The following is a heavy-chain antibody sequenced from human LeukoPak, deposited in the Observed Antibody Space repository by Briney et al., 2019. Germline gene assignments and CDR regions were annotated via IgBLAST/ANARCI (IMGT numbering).Heavy chain of an antibody. V-gene: IGHV3-48*04. D-gene: IGHD3-16*01. CDR2: ISSSSSTI. Sequence: GGSLRLSCAASGFTFSSYGMHWVRQAPGKGLEWVSYISSSSSTIYYADSVKGRFTISRDNAKNSLYLQMNSLRAEDTAVYYCARDLFDYVWGSYAWDNDYWGQGTLVTVSS. CDR1: GFTFSSYG. CDR3: ARDLFDYVWGSYAWDNDY. J-gene: IGHJ4*02.